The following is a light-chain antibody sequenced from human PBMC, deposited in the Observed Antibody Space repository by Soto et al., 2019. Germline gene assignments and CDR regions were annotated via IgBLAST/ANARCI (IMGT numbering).Light chain of an antibody. Sequence: DVVMTQSPIYQPVTLGQPASISCRSNQSLVHSDGIAYFSWFQQRPGRSPMRLIYKVSNRDSGVPARFSGSGAGHAFALKLRRVEAEDVVFSYCRPETHCPITFGPGTRLEIK. V-gene: IGKV2-30*02. CDR1: QSLVHSDGIAY. CDR3: RPETHCPIT. J-gene: IGKJ5*01. CDR2: KVS.